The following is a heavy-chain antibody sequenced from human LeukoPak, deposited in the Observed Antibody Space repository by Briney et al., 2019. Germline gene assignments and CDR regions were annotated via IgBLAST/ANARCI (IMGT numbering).Heavy chain of an antibody. CDR1: GGSISSGDYY. J-gene: IGHJ6*04. CDR3: AREHDFWSGLGMDV. D-gene: IGHD3-3*01. Sequence: SQTLSLTCTVSGGSISSGDYYWSWIRQPPGKGLDWIGYIYYSGSTYYNPSLKSRVTISVDTSKNQFSLKLSSVTAADTAVYYCAREHDFWSGLGMDVWGKGTTVTVSS. CDR2: IYYSGST. V-gene: IGHV4-30-4*08.